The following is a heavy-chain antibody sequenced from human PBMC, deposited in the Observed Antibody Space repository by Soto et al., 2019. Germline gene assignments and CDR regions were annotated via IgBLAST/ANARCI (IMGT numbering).Heavy chain of an antibody. Sequence: SVKVSCKASGGTFSSYAISWVRQAPGQGLEWMGGIIPIFGTANYAQKFQGRVTITADESTSTAYMELSSLRSEDTAVYYCARSSLAAAGTNRDYYYYGMDVWGQGTTVTVSS. J-gene: IGHJ6*02. CDR2: IIPIFGTA. V-gene: IGHV1-69*13. D-gene: IGHD6-13*01. CDR3: ARSSLAAAGTNRDYYYYGMDV. CDR1: GGTFSSYA.